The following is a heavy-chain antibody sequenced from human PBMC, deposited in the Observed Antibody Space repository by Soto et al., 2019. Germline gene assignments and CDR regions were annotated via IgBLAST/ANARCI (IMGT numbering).Heavy chain of an antibody. D-gene: IGHD4-17*01. CDR1: GFTFDTNR. V-gene: IGHV3-23*01. CDR3: AKGLDYGGKTERVTIDY. Sequence: LRLSCAASGFTFDTNRMTWVRQAPGTGLEWVSAISAAGGTTYYADPVKSRFTISRDNSKNTLYLQMNSLRAEDTAVYYCAKGLDYGGKTERVTIDYWGQGTLVTVSS. CDR2: ISAAGGTT. J-gene: IGHJ4*02.